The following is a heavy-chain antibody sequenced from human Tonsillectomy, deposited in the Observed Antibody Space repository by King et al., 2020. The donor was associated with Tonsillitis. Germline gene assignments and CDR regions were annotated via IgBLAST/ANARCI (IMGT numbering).Heavy chain of an antibody. V-gene: IGHV3-7*03. Sequence: VQLVESGGDLVQPEGSLRLSCAASGFTLNKYWMSWVRQAPGKGLEWVADIKGDGSRQYYMGSVKGRFTISRDNAKNSLYLQMNSLRAEDTALYFCARDDGSSPSAFDFWGQGTLVTVSS. D-gene: IGHD6-13*01. CDR2: IKGDGSRQ. CDR1: GFTLNKYW. CDR3: ARDDGSSPSAFDF. J-gene: IGHJ4*02.